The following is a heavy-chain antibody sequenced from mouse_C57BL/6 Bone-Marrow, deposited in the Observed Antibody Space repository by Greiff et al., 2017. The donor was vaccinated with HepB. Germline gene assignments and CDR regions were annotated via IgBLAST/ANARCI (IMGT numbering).Heavy chain of an antibody. V-gene: IGHV14-4*01. J-gene: IGHJ2*01. CDR3: SYYDNDY. CDR1: GFNIKDDY. D-gene: IGHD2-1*01. CDR2: IDPENGDT. Sequence: VQLKQSGAELVRPGASVKLSCTASGFNIKDDYMHWVKQRPEQGLEWIGWIDPENGDTEYASKFQGKATITADTSSNTAYLQLSSLTSEETAVYYCSYYDNDYWGQGTTLTVSS.